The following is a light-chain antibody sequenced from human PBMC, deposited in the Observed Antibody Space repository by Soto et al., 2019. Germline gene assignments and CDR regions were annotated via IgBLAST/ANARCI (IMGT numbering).Light chain of an antibody. CDR1: QSVSSY. Sequence: EIVLTQSPATLSLSPGERATLSCRASQSVSSYLAWYQQKPGQAPRLLIYDASNRATGIPARFSGSGSGTDFTLTISSLEPEDCAVYYCQQRSNWPLTSGGGNKVEIK. J-gene: IGKJ4*01. CDR2: DAS. V-gene: IGKV3-11*01. CDR3: QQRSNWPLT.